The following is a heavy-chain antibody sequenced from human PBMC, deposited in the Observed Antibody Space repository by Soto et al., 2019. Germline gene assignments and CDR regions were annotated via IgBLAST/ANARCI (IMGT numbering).Heavy chain of an antibody. D-gene: IGHD5-12*01. J-gene: IGHJ4*02. Sequence: SETLSLTCTVSGGSISSGDYYWSWIRQPPGKGLEWIGYIYYSGSTYYNPSLKSRVTISVDTSKNQFSLKLSSVTAADTAVYYCARDIGGYDSWEGTYYFDYWGQGTLVTVSS. CDR3: ARDIGGYDSWEGTYYFDY. V-gene: IGHV4-30-4*01. CDR1: GGSISSGDYY. CDR2: IYYSGST.